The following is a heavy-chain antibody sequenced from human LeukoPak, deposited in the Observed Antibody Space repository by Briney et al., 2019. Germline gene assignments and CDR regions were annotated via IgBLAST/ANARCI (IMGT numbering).Heavy chain of an antibody. CDR3: ARDQVPAAIGGLYYYYGMDV. D-gene: IGHD2-2*01. CDR1: GFIFSSYE. CDR2: ISSSGSTI. Sequence: GGSLRLSCAASGFIFSSYEMNWVRQAPGKGLEWVSYISSSGSTIYYADSVKGRFTISRDNAKNSLYLQMNSLRAEDTAVYYCARDQVPAAIGGLYYYYGMDVWGQGTTVTVSS. J-gene: IGHJ6*02. V-gene: IGHV3-48*03.